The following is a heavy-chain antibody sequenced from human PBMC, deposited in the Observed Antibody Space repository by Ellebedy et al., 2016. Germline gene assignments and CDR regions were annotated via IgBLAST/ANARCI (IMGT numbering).Heavy chain of an antibody. V-gene: IGHV1-69*13. CDR1: GGTFSSYA. J-gene: IGHJ6*02. D-gene: IGHD3-10*01. CDR3: ARVVRGVIIGYGMDV. CDR2: IIPIFGTA. Sequence: SVKVSCXASGGTFSSYAISWVRQAPGQGLEWMGGIIPIFGTANYAQKFQGRVTITADESTSTAYMELSSLRSEDTAVYYCARVVRGVIIGYGMDVWGQGTTVTVSS.